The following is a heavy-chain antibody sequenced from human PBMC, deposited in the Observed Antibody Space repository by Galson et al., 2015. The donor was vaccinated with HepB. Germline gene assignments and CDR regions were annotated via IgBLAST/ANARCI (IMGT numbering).Heavy chain of an antibody. Sequence: SVKVSCKASGGTFSSYAISWVRQAPGQGLEWMGGIIPIFGTANYAQKFQGRVTITADESTSTAYMELSSLRSEDTAVYYCARIGSSSGNAFDIWGQGTMVTVSS. V-gene: IGHV1-69*13. CDR1: GGTFSSYA. CDR2: IIPIFGTA. D-gene: IGHD6-6*01. CDR3: ARIGSSSGNAFDI. J-gene: IGHJ3*02.